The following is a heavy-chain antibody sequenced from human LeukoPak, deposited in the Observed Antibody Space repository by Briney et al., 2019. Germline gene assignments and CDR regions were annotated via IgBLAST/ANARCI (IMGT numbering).Heavy chain of an antibody. CDR2: FDPEDGET. J-gene: IGHJ6*02. Sequence: GASVKVSCKVSGYTLTELSMRWVRQAPGKGLEWMGGFDPEDGETIYAQKFQGRVTMTEDTSTDTAYMELSSLRSEDTAVYYCATPTVTRLGYGMDVWGQGTTVTVSS. D-gene: IGHD4-17*01. CDR3: ATPTVTRLGYGMDV. V-gene: IGHV1-24*01. CDR1: GYTLTELS.